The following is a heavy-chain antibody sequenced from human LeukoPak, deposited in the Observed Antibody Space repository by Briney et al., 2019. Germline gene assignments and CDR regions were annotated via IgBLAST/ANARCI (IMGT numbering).Heavy chain of an antibody. CDR1: GFTFDDYA. Sequence: GRSLRLSCAASGFTFDDYAMHWVRQAPGQGLEWVSGISWNAGIIVYADSVKGRFTISRDNAKNSLFLQMSSLRTEDMALYYCAKSNSVGAPVDYRGQGTLVTVSS. J-gene: IGHJ4*02. CDR2: ISWNAGII. D-gene: IGHD1-26*01. V-gene: IGHV3-9*03. CDR3: AKSNSVGAPVDY.